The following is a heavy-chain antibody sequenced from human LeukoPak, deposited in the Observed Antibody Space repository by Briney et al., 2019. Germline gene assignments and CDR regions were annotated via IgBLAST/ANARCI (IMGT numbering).Heavy chain of an antibody. Sequence: GGSLRLSCVASGFTFSRFEMNWVRQAPGKGLEWIAHISSVTYTAYSDSVKGRFTISRDNAKNSLFLQMKSLRAEDTALYYCTREQDREVSATVIGDSWGQGTLVTVSS. CDR1: GFTFSRFE. V-gene: IGHV3-48*03. CDR2: ISSVTYTA. D-gene: IGHD2-21*02. CDR3: TREQDREVSATVIGDS. J-gene: IGHJ4*02.